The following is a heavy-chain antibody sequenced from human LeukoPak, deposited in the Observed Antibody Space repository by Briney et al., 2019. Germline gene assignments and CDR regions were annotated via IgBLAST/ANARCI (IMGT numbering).Heavy chain of an antibody. Sequence: SETLSLTCTVSGGSVTASSYYWVWIRQPPGKGLEWIGSISYTGTTYYNPSLKSRVFISVDTSTNQFSLQVTSVTAADTALYYCARLVCGDCQPAGSWFDPWGQGTPVVVSS. CDR2: ISYTGTT. V-gene: IGHV4-39*01. CDR3: ARLVCGDCQPAGSWFDP. J-gene: IGHJ5*02. D-gene: IGHD2-21*01. CDR1: GGSVTASSYY.